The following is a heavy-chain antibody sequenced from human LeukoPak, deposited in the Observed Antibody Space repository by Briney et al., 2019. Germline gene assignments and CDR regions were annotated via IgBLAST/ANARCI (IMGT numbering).Heavy chain of an antibody. Sequence: SETLSLTCAVYGGSFSGYYWSWIRQPPGKGLEWIGEINHSGSTNYNPSLKSRVTISVDTSKNQFSLKLSSVTAADTAVYYCARGRLTYYYGSSGYYFISQNDAFDIWGQGTMVTVSS. J-gene: IGHJ3*02. D-gene: IGHD3-22*01. V-gene: IGHV4-34*01. CDR2: INHSGST. CDR3: ARGRLTYYYGSSGYYFISQNDAFDI. CDR1: GGSFSGYY.